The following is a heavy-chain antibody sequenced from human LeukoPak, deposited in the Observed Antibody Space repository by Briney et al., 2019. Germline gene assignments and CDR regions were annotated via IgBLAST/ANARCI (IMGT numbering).Heavy chain of an antibody. D-gene: IGHD3/OR15-3a*01. V-gene: IGHV3-33*01. J-gene: IGHJ5*02. CDR1: GFTFSSYG. CDR2: IWYDGSKK. Sequence: GGSLRLSCAASGFTFSSYGMHWVRQAPGKGLEWVAVIWYDGSKKYYADSVKGRFTISRDNSKNTLYLQMNSLRAEDTAVYYCASEEDSDPWGQGTLVTVSS. CDR3: ASEEDSDP.